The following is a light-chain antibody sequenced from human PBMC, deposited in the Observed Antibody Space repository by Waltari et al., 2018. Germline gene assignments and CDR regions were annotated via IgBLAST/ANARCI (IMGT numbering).Light chain of an antibody. CDR3: CSFAGTYTWV. J-gene: IGLJ3*02. Sequence: SALTQPRSVSGSPGQSVTISCTGTTSDVGGYNYVSWYQHHPGKAPKLMIFDVTQRPSGVPDRFSGSKSANTASLTISGLQAEDEADYYCCSFAGTYTWVCGGGTKVTVL. V-gene: IGLV2-11*01. CDR2: DVT. CDR1: TSDVGGYNY.